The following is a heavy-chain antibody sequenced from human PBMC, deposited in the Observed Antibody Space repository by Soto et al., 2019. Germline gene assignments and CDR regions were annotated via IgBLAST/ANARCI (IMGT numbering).Heavy chain of an antibody. D-gene: IGHD5-18*01. CDR2: IHRSGSS. J-gene: IGHJ4*02. V-gene: IGHV4-34*01. CDR3: ARASNKRGYSYGPDY. Sequence: WTWLRQPPGKGLEWIGEIHRSGSSNCNPSLKGRVTISVDTSKNQFSLKLSSVTAADTAVYYCARASNKRGYSYGPDYWDQGTLVTVSS.